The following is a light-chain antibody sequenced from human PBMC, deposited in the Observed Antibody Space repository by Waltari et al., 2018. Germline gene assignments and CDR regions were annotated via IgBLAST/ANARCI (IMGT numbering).Light chain of an antibody. V-gene: IGLV2-23*02. CDR2: EFN. Sequence: QSALTQPASVSASPGQSITISCTGTSNDIGTYKFVSWYQQHPGKAPKLIIYEFNQRPSGISNRFSGSKSGNTAALTISGLQTEDEADYFCCSYVTGDTWVFGGGTKVAVL. J-gene: IGLJ3*02. CDR1: SNDIGTYKF. CDR3: CSYVTGDTWV.